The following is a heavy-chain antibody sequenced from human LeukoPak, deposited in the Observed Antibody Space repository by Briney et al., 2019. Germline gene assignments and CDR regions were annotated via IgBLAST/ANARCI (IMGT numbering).Heavy chain of an antibody. V-gene: IGHV1-69*06. J-gene: IGHJ6*04. Sequence: EASVEVSCKASGGTFSSYAISWVRQAPGQGLEWMGGIIPIFGTANYAQKFQGRVTITADKSTSTAYMELSSLRSEDTAVYYCARDYPYYGILTGPSGGMDVWGKGTTVTVSS. CDR3: ARDYPYYGILTGPSGGMDV. CDR2: IIPIFGTA. D-gene: IGHD3-9*01. CDR1: GGTFSSYA.